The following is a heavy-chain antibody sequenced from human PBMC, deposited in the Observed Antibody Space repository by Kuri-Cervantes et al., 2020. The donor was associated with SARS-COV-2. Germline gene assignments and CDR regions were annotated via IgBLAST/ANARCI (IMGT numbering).Heavy chain of an antibody. V-gene: IGHV1-8*03. J-gene: IGHJ4*02. CDR2: MNPNSGNT. Sequence: ASVKVSCKASGYTCTSYDINWVRQATGQGLEWMGWMNPNSGNTGYAQQFQGRVTITRNTSISTAYMELSSLRSADTAVYYCARASLSGWYPPDYWGQGTLVTVSS. CDR1: GYTCTSYD. CDR3: ARASLSGWYPPDY. D-gene: IGHD6-19*01.